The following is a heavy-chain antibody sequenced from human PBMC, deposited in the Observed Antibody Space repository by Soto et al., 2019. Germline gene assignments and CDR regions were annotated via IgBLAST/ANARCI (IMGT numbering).Heavy chain of an antibody. CDR3: ARATGGNCSGGSCFFDH. D-gene: IGHD2-15*01. CDR1: GYPLFTYA. CDR2: IDGGNDNT. Sequence: QVQLVQSGAEVRKPGASVKVSCKASGYPLFTYAMHWVRQAPGQRLEWMGWIDGGNDNTKYSQRFQGRVTITRDTTASTVDMELSSLSSEDTAVHYCARATGGNCSGGSCFFDHWGQGTLVTVSS. V-gene: IGHV1-3*01. J-gene: IGHJ4*02.